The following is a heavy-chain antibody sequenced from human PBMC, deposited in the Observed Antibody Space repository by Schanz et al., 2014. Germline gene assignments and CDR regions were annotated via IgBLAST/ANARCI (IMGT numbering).Heavy chain of an antibody. CDR1: GFTLSSYA. CDR3: ARANYRRKINFDY. D-gene: IGHD3-10*01. V-gene: IGHV3-23*04. Sequence: VQLVESGGGVVQFGRSLRLSCAAYGFTLSSYAMHWVRQAPGKGLEWVSALSGSGGSTYYADSVKGRFTISRDNSKNTLYRQMNSLRAEDTAVYYCARANYRRKINFDYWGRGTLVTVSS. J-gene: IGHJ4*02. CDR2: LSGSGGST.